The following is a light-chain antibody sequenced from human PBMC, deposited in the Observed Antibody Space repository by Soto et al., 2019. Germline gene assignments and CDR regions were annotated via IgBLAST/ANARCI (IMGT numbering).Light chain of an antibody. CDR1: QSLSSW. J-gene: IGKJ2*01. V-gene: IGKV1-5*03. CDR2: KAS. CDR3: QHYSGYST. Sequence: DIQMTQSPSTLSASVGDTVTITCRASQSLSSWLAWYQHKPGKAPKLLISKASSLESGVPSRFSGIGSATEFTLTISSLQPDDFATYHCQHYSGYSTFGQGTKLEIK.